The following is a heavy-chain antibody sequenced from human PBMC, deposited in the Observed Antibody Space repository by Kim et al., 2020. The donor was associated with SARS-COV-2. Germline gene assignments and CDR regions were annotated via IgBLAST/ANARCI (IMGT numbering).Heavy chain of an antibody. J-gene: IGHJ4*02. V-gene: IGHV4-39*01. Sequence: YTPSLKSRVTIPVDTSKNQFSLTLTSVTAADTALYYCARPENYYDTSGYSRWGQGSLVSVSS. CDR3: ARPENYYDTSGYSR. D-gene: IGHD3-22*01.